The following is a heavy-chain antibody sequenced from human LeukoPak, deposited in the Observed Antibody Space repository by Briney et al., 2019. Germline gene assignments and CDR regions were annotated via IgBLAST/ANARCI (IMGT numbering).Heavy chain of an antibody. CDR2: ISYDGSIK. CDR3: ARDTSSGWFYDYYYMDV. D-gene: IGHD6-19*01. Sequence: PGGSLRLSCAASGFTFSSYDMSWVRQVPGRGLEWLALISYDGSIKYYADSVKGRFTISRDNSKNTFYLQLNTLRAEDTAVYYCARDTSSGWFYDYYYMDVWGKGTTVTISS. CDR1: GFTFSSYD. V-gene: IGHV3-30*04. J-gene: IGHJ6*03.